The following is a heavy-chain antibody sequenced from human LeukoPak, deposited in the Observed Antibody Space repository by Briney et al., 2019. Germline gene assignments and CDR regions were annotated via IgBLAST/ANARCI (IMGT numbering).Heavy chain of an antibody. CDR2: IYTSGST. D-gene: IGHD1-26*01. CDR1: GGSISSGSYY. Sequence: SQTLSLTCTVSGGSISSGSYYWSWIRQPAGKGLEWIGRIYTSGSTNYNPSLKSRVTISVDTSKNQFSLKLSSVTAADTAVYYCARDARGSSGSYDYFDYWGQGTLVTVSS. CDR3: ARDARGSSGSYDYFDY. J-gene: IGHJ4*02. V-gene: IGHV4-61*02.